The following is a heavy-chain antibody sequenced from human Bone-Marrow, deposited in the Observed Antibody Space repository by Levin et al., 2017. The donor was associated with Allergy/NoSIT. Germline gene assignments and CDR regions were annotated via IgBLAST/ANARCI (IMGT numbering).Heavy chain of an antibody. CDR2: ISWNSGSI. Sequence: SLKISCAASGFTFDDYAMHWVRQAPGKGLEWVSGISWNSGSIGYADSVKGRFTISRDNAKNSLYLQMNSLRAEDTALYYCAKDTSEPLDWIGMDVWGQGTTVTVSS. CDR1: GFTFDDYA. CDR3: AKDTSEPLDWIGMDV. V-gene: IGHV3-9*01. J-gene: IGHJ6*02. D-gene: IGHD3-3*01.